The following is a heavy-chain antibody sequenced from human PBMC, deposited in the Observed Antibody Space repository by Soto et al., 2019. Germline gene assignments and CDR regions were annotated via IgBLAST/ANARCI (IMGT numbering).Heavy chain of an antibody. CDR1: GFTFSSYA. J-gene: IGHJ6*03. CDR3: AKRLTGTTYYHYYLDV. Sequence: EVQLLESGGGLVQPGGSLRLSCAASGFTFSSYAMSWVRQAPGKGLEWVSAISGSGGSTYYADSVKGRFTISRDNSKNTLHLQMNSLRAEDTAVYYCAKRLTGTTYYHYYLDVWGKGTTVTVSS. V-gene: IGHV3-23*01. D-gene: IGHD1-7*01. CDR2: ISGSGGST.